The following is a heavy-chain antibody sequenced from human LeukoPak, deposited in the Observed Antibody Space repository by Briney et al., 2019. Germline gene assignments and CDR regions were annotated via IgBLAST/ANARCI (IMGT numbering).Heavy chain of an antibody. Sequence: KPSETLSLTCAVYGGSFSGYYWSWIRQPPGKGLEWIGEINHSGSTDYNPSLKSRVTISVGTSKNQFSLKLSSVTAADTAVYYCATTTVTSYCSSTSCDWGNNWFDPWGQGTLVTVSS. CDR2: INHSGST. V-gene: IGHV4-34*01. CDR3: ATTTVTSYCSSTSCDWGNNWFDP. CDR1: GGSFSGYY. J-gene: IGHJ5*02. D-gene: IGHD2-2*01.